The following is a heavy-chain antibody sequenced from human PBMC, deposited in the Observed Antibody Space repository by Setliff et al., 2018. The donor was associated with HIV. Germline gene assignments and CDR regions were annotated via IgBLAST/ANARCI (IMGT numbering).Heavy chain of an antibody. D-gene: IGHD2-21*01. J-gene: IGHJ3*02. Sequence: SVKVSCKASGGTFNSYAISWVRQAPGQGLEWMGGIIPIFGTVKYPLKFQGRVTITADDSTSTAYMGLSSLRSEDTAVYYCANLAYCSGDCYSTGASDIWGQGTMVTVSS. CDR3: ANLAYCSGDCYSTGASDI. V-gene: IGHV1-69*13. CDR1: GGTFNSYA. CDR2: IIPIFGTV.